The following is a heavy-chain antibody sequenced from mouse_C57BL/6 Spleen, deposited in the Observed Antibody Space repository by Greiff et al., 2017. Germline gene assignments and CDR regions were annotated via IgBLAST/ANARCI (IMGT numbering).Heavy chain of an antibody. CDR3: ARRDYGSSFAY. CDR2: IYPGDGDT. V-gene: IGHV1-82*01. D-gene: IGHD1-1*01. Sequence: QVQLQQSGPELVKPGASVKISCKASGYAFSSSWMNWVKQRPGKGLEWIGRIYPGDGDTNYNGKFKGKATLTADKSSSTAYMQRSSLTSEDSAVYCWARRDYGSSFAYWGQGTLVTVSA. CDR1: GYAFSSSW. J-gene: IGHJ3*01.